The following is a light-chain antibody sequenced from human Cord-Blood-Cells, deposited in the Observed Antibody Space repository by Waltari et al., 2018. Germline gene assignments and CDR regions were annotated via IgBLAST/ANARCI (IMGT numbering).Light chain of an antibody. CDR1: QSLLHSNGYNY. Sequence: IVMTQSPLALPVTPGEPASISFRSSQSLLHSNGYNYLYWYLQKPGQSPQLLIYLGSNRASGVPDRFSGSGSGTDFTLKISRVEAEDVGVYYCMQALQTWTFGQGTKVEIK. CDR2: LGS. V-gene: IGKV2-28*01. J-gene: IGKJ1*01. CDR3: MQALQTWT.